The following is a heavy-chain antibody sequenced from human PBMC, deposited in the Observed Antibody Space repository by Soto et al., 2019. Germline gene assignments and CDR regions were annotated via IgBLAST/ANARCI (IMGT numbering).Heavy chain of an antibody. CDR2: IYDSGST. J-gene: IGHJ6*02. CDR3: ARGKKYYYQGMDV. V-gene: IGHV4-59*01. Sequence: PSETLSLTCTVSGDSINNYYWTWIRQPPGKGLEWIGYIYDSGSTSFNPSLKSRLTISVDTSKNQFSLKLKSVTAADTAVYYCARGKKYYYQGMDVWGQGTTVTVS. CDR1: GDSINNYY.